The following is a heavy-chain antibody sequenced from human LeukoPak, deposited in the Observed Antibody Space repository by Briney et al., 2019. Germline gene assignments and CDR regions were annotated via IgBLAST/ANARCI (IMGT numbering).Heavy chain of an antibody. Sequence: GGSLRLSCAASGFTLDDYAMHWVRQAPGKGLEWVSGISETGGTIVYADSVKGRFTISRDNAKNSLYLQMNSLRAEDTALYYCAKRPRSGWYFDYWGQGTLVTVSS. CDR1: GFTLDDYA. CDR3: AKRPRSGWYFDY. CDR2: ISETGGTI. J-gene: IGHJ4*02. D-gene: IGHD6-19*01. V-gene: IGHV3-9*01.